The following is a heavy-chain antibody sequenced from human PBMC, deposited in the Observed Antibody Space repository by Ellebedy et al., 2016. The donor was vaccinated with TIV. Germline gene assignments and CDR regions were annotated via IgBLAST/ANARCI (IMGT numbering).Heavy chain of an antibody. Sequence: ASVKVSXXASGYTFTSYDINWVRQATGQGLEWMGWMNPNSGNTGYAQKFQGRVTMTRNTSISTAYMELSSLRSEDTAVYYCASGEWGRYSSGWYGPYVGYYYYGMDVWGQGTTVTVSS. V-gene: IGHV1-8*01. CDR1: GYTFTSYD. CDR2: MNPNSGNT. J-gene: IGHJ6*02. CDR3: ASGEWGRYSSGWYGPYVGYYYYGMDV. D-gene: IGHD6-19*01.